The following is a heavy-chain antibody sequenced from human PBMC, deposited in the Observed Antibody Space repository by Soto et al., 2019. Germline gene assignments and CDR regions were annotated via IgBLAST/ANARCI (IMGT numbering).Heavy chain of an antibody. CDR3: AREGRGEYCSGGSCLGSVDY. CDR1: GGSISSGGYY. V-gene: IGHV4-31*03. CDR2: ICYSGSN. J-gene: IGHJ4*02. D-gene: IGHD2-15*01. Sequence: SETLSLTCTVSGGSISSGGYYWSWIRQHPGKGLEWIGYICYSGSNYYNPSLKSRVNILVDTSKNQFSMKLSSVTAADTAVYYCAREGRGEYCSGGSCLGSVDYWGQGTLVTVSS.